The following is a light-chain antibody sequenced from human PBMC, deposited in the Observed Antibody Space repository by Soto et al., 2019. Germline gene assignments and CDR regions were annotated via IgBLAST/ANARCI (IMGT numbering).Light chain of an antibody. CDR1: GGQNSYA. V-gene: IGLV4-69*01. CDR2: LNSDGSH. Sequence: QSVLIQSPSASASLGASVNLTCTLSGGQNSYAIAWHQQQPEKGPRYLMTLNSDGSHKKGDGIPDRFSGSSSGAERCLSISSLQSEDEADYYCQTWGSGIHVVFGGGTKVTVL. J-gene: IGLJ2*01. CDR3: QTWGSGIHVV.